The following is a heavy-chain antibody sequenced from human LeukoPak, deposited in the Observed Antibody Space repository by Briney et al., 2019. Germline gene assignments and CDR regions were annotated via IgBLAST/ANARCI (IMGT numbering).Heavy chain of an antibody. Sequence: ASVKASCKASGYTFTGYYMHWVRQAPGQGLEWMGRINPNSGGTNYAQKFQGRVTMTRDTSISTAYMELSRLRSDDTAVYYCARAPPAYYGFWSYWGQGTLVTVSS. CDR2: INPNSGGT. D-gene: IGHD3-3*01. V-gene: IGHV1-2*06. J-gene: IGHJ4*02. CDR3: ARAPPAYYGFWSY. CDR1: GYTFTGYY.